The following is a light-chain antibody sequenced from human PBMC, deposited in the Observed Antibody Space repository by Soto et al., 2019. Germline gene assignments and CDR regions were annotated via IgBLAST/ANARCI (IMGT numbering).Light chain of an antibody. CDR1: QSVCSSY. CDR2: GAS. CDR3: QQYGSSPMA. Sequence: ESVLTQSPGTLSLSPGERATLSCRASQSVCSSYLAWYQQKPGQAPRLLIYGASSRATGIPDRFSGSGSGTDFTLTISRLDPEDVVVYYCQQYGSSPMAFGQGTKVEIK. V-gene: IGKV3-20*01. J-gene: IGKJ1*01.